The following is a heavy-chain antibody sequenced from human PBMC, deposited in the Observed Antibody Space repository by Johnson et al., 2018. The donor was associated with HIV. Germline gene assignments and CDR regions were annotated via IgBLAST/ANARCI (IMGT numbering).Heavy chain of an antibody. V-gene: IGHV3-11*04. CDR3: ARDATPWGGDYVGYAFDL. D-gene: IGHD4-17*01. CDR1: GFIFSNYN. Sequence: QVQLVESGGDLVKPGGSLRLSCKVSGFIFSNYNMAWIRQSPGKGLECLSYITSSGSSVYKTDFVKGRFTISRDNAKASVALRLNSLRAEDSGIYYCARDATPWGGDYVGYAFDLWGQGTVVTVSS. J-gene: IGHJ3*01. CDR2: ITSSGSSV.